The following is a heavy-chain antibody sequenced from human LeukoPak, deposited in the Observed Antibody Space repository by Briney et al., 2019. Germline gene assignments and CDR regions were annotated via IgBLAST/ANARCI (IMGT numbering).Heavy chain of an antibody. D-gene: IGHD6-13*01. CDR1: GFIFNNYW. CDR2: INPDGTST. J-gene: IGHJ4*01. V-gene: IGHV3-74*01. CDR3: AKDKARAADYYFDY. Sequence: GGSLRLSCAASGFIFNNYWMHWVRQAPGKGLVWVSRINPDGTSTNYADSVKGRFTISRDNAKNTLYLQMNSLRPEDTAVYYCAKDKARAADYYFDYWGHGTLVTVSS.